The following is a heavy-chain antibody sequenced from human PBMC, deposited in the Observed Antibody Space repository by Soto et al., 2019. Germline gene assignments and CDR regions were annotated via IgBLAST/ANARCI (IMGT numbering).Heavy chain of an antibody. J-gene: IGHJ6*02. CDR2: IYYSGST. V-gene: IGHV4-59*01. D-gene: IGHD4-17*01. CDR1: GGSISSYY. CDR3: ARAVDYGGNSLDV. Sequence: SETLSLTCTVSGGSISSYYWSWIRQPPGKGLEWIGYIYYSGSTNYNPSLKSRVTISVDTSKNQFSLKLSSVTAADTAVYYCARAVDYGGNSLDVWGQGTTVTVSS.